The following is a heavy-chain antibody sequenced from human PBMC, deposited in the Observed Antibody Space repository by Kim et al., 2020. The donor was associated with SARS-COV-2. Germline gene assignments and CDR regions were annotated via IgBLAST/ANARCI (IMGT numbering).Heavy chain of an antibody. J-gene: IGHJ6*02. CDR3: ARAREYSSSSRLGMDV. Sequence: KYQGRVTITADESKSTAYMELSSLRSEDTAVYYCARAREYSSSSRLGMDVWGQGTTVTVSS. V-gene: IGHV1-69*01. D-gene: IGHD6-6*01.